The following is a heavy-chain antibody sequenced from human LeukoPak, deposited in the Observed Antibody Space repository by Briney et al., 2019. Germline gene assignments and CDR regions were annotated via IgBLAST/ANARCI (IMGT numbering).Heavy chain of an antibody. J-gene: IGHJ5*02. D-gene: IGHD6-6*01. CDR1: GGSISSGDYY. Sequence: SQTLSLTCTVSGGSISSGDYYWSWIRQPPGKGLEWIGYIYYSGSTYYNPSLKSRVTISVDTSKNQFSLKLSSVTAADTAVYYCARQVSSSGFFWFDPWGQGTLVTVSS. CDR2: IYYSGST. CDR3: ARQVSSSGFFWFDP. V-gene: IGHV4-30-4*01.